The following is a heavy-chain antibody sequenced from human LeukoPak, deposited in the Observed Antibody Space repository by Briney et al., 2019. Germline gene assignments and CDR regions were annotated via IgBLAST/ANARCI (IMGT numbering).Heavy chain of an antibody. CDR2: IYYSGSA. Sequence: SETLSLTCTVSGGSISSSSYYWGWIRQPPGKGLEWIGSIYYSGSAYYNPSLKSRVTISVDTSKNQFSLKLSSVTAADTAAYYCASAVAQSGSYGYWGQGTLVTVSS. J-gene: IGHJ4*02. V-gene: IGHV4-39*07. CDR3: ASAVAQSGSYGY. CDR1: GGSISSSSYY. D-gene: IGHD1-26*01.